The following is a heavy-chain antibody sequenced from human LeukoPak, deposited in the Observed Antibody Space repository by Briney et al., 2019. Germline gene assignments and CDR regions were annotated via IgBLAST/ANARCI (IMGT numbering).Heavy chain of an antibody. J-gene: IGHJ3*02. CDR1: GYSISSGYY. CDR3: AVAVAFRI. D-gene: IGHD6-19*01. V-gene: IGHV4-38-2*01. Sequence: PSETLSLTCAVSGYSISSGYYWGWIRQPPGKGLEWIGSIYHSGSTYYNPSLKSRVTISADTSKNQFSLKLSSVTAADTAVYYCAVAVAFRIWGQGTMVTVSS. CDR2: IYHSGST.